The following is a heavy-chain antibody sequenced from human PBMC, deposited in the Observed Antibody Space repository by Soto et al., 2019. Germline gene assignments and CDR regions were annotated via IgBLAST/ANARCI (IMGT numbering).Heavy chain of an antibody. CDR3: ARGGPERYFDWLLRVYYYYGMDV. J-gene: IGHJ6*02. CDR1: GGTFSSYA. Sequence: QVQLVQSGAEVKKPGSSVKVSCKASGGTFSSYAISWVRQAPGQGLEWMGGIIPIFGTSNYAQKFQGRVTITADESTSTAYMELSSLRSEDTAVYYCARGGPERYFDWLLRVYYYYGMDVWGQGTTVTVSS. D-gene: IGHD3-9*01. CDR2: IIPIFGTS. V-gene: IGHV1-69*01.